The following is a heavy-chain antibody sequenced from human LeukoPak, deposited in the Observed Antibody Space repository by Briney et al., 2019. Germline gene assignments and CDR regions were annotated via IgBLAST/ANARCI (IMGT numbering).Heavy chain of an antibody. V-gene: IGHV3-11*01. CDR2: ISSSGSTI. CDR3: ARVGIVIVPAAIDP. J-gene: IGHJ5*02. Sequence: TTGGSLRLSCAASGFTFSDYYMSWIRQAPGKGLEWVSYISSSGSTIYYADSVKGRFTISRDNAKNSLYLQMNSLRAEDTAVYYCARVGIVIVPAAIDPWGQGTLVTVPS. CDR1: GFTFSDYY. D-gene: IGHD2-2*01.